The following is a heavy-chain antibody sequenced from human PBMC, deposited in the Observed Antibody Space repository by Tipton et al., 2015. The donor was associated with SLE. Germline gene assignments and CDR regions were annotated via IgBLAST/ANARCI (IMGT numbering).Heavy chain of an antibody. CDR3: ARGGNYGVDYYYGMDV. CDR2: IYSGGST. D-gene: IGHD4-17*01. CDR1: GFTVSSNY. J-gene: IGHJ6*02. Sequence: SLRLSCAASGFTVSSNYMSWVRQAPGKGLEWVSVIYSGGSTYYADSVKGRFTISRDNSKNTLYLQMNSLRAEDTAVYYCARGGNYGVDYYYGMDVGGQGTTVTVSS. V-gene: IGHV3-53*05.